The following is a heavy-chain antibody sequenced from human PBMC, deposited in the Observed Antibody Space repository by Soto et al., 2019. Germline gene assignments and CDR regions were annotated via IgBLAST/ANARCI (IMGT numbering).Heavy chain of an antibody. D-gene: IGHD1-1*01. CDR2: MNPNTGNS. CDR1: GYTFTSYG. Sequence: ASVKVSCKASGYTFTSYGIYWVRQATGQGLEGMGWMNPNTGNSGYAQKFQGRVTMTSDTSISTAHMERSSLRSEDTAVYYCARRAETNGWNGFGADKYYFDFWGQGTLVTVSS. V-gene: IGHV1-8*01. CDR3: ARRAETNGWNGFGADKYYFDF. J-gene: IGHJ4*02.